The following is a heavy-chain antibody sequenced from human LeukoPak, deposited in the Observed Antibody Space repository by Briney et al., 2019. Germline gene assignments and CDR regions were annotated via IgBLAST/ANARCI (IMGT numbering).Heavy chain of an antibody. CDR3: AKDKIAAAGFAEYFQH. D-gene: IGHD6-13*01. Sequence: GGSLRLSCAASGFTFSSYGMHCVRQAPGKGLEWVAFIRYDGSNKYYADSVKGRFTISRDNSKNTLYLQMNSLRAEDTAVYYCAKDKIAAAGFAEYFQHWGQGTLVTVSS. J-gene: IGHJ1*01. CDR2: IRYDGSNK. CDR1: GFTFSSYG. V-gene: IGHV3-30*02.